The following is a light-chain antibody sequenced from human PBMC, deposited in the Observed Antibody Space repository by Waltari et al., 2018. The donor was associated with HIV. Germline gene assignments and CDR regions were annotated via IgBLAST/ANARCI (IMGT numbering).Light chain of an antibody. CDR1: ALHKQN. Sequence: SYELTQPPSVSVSPGQTARITCSGDALHKQNAYWYQQKAGQAPVLGIYKDSERPSVIPERFSGSSSGTTVTLTISGVQAEDEADYYCESADSSLWVFGGGTKLTVL. V-gene: IGLV3-25*03. CDR2: KDS. J-gene: IGLJ3*02. CDR3: ESADSSLWV.